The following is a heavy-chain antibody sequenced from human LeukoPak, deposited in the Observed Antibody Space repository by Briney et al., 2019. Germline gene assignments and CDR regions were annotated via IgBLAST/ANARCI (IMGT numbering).Heavy chain of an antibody. CDR2: IYHSGSI. D-gene: IGHD6-19*01. V-gene: IGHV4-38-2*02. J-gene: IGHJ4*02. CDR1: GHSIRSGHY. Sequence: SETLSLTCTVSGHSIRSGHYWGWLRQPPGKGLEWIGNIYHSGSIYYNPSLKSRVTISVDTSKNQISLKMSSVTAADTAVYFCARGGSGWPFDYWGQGTLVTVSS. CDR3: ARGGSGWPFDY.